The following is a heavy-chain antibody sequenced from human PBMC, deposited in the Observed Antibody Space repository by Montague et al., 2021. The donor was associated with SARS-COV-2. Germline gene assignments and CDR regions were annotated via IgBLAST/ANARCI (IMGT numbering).Heavy chain of an antibody. CDR1: GFSLSTSGIC. Sequence: PALVKPTQTLTLTCTFSGFSLSTSGICVSWIRQPPGKALEWLALIDWDDDKYYSTSLKTRLTISKDTSKNQVVLTMTNMDPVDTATYYCARRRYGSGSYYLDYWGQGTLVTVSS. V-gene: IGHV2-70*01. CDR3: ARRRYGSGSYYLDY. J-gene: IGHJ4*02. D-gene: IGHD3-10*01. CDR2: IDWDDDK.